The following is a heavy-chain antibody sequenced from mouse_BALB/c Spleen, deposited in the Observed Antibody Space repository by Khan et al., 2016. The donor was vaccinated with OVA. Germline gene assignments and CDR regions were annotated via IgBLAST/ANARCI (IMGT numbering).Heavy chain of an antibody. V-gene: IGHV5-9-3*01. Sequence: EVHLVESGGGLVKPGGSLKLSCAASGFTFSTYAMSWVRQTPEKRLEWVATINSDGDYTYYPDSVTGRFTISRDNAKNTLYLQMSSLRSEDTAMYYCARSPYGNFAYWGQGTLVTVSA. CDR2: INSDGDYT. D-gene: IGHD2-1*01. CDR3: ARSPYGNFAY. CDR1: GFTFSTYA. J-gene: IGHJ3*01.